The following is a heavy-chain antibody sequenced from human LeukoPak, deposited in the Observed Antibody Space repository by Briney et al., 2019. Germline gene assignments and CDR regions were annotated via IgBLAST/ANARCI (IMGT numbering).Heavy chain of an antibody. CDR2: IYTSGST. D-gene: IGHD3-3*01. Sequence: PSETLSLTCTVSGGSISSYYWSWIRQPAGKGLEWIGRIYTSGSTNYNPSLKSRVTMSVDTSKNQFSLKLSSVTAADTAVYYCARGSDYDFWSAQPLIPFDYWGQGTLVTVSS. CDR3: ARGSDYDFWSAQPLIPFDY. CDR1: GGSISSYY. J-gene: IGHJ4*02. V-gene: IGHV4-4*07.